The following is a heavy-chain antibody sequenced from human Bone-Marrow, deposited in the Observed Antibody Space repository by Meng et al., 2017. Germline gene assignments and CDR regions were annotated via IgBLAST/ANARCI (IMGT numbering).Heavy chain of an antibody. D-gene: IGHD6-13*01. CDR2: IKPQSGDT. J-gene: IGHJ4*01. Sequence: QGQLEYAGAEVKKPGYSLNASCKASGGTFSSYAISWVRQAPGQGLEWMGHIKPQSGDTLYAQKFQGRVSMTRDTSISTAYVELSGLTSDDTAVYYCARDEDISAAGYLFGDYWGHGTLVTVSS. V-gene: IGHV1-2*06. CDR1: GGTFSSYA. CDR3: ARDEDISAAGYLFGDY.